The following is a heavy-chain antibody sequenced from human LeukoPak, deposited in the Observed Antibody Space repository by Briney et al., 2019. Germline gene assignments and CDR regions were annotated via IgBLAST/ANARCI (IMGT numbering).Heavy chain of an antibody. CDR3: ATSGSYDY. Sequence: PGGSLRLSCAPSGLTFSSYWMSWVRQAPGKGLEWVANIKQDGSEKYYVDSVKGRLTISRDNAKNSLYLQMNSLRAEDTAVYYCATSGSYDYWGQGTLVTVSS. CDR1: GLTFSSYW. J-gene: IGHJ4*02. V-gene: IGHV3-7*01. CDR2: IKQDGSEK. D-gene: IGHD3-10*01.